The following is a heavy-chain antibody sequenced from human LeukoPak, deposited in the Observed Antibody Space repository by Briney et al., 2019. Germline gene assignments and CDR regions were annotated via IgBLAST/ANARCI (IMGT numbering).Heavy chain of an antibody. CDR2: IYYSGST. CDR3: ARQFGQWLVGGFDY. J-gene: IGHJ4*02. CDR1: GGSISSGDYY. V-gene: IGHV4-61*08. D-gene: IGHD6-19*01. Sequence: KSSETLSLTCTVSGGSISSGDYYWSWIRQPPGKGLEWIGYIYYSGSTNYNPSLKSRVTISVDTSKNQFSLKLSSVTAADTAVYYCARQFGQWLVGGFDYWGQGTLVTVSS.